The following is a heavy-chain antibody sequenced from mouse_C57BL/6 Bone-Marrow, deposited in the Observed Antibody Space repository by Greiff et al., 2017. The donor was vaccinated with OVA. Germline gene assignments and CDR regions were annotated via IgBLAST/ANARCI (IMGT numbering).Heavy chain of an antibody. V-gene: IGHV1-22*01. CDR3: ARRGAYDSNYLFDY. CDR1: GYSFTDYN. Sequence: VQLQQSGPELVKPGASVKMSCKASGYSFTDYNMHWVKQSHGKSLEWIGYINPNNGGTSYNQKFKGKATLTVNKSSSKAYMELRSLTSEDSAVYYCARRGAYDSNYLFDYWGQGTTLTVSS. J-gene: IGHJ2*01. D-gene: IGHD2-5*01. CDR2: INPNNGGT.